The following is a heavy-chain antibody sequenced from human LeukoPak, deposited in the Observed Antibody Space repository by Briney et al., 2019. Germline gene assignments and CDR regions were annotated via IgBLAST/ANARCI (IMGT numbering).Heavy chain of an antibody. CDR1: GFTFSSYS. D-gene: IGHD4-17*01. J-gene: IGHJ6*02. CDR3: ARDGPLDYGDYGYYYYYYGMDV. Sequence: GGSLRLSCAASGFTFSSYSMNWVRQAPGKGLEWVSSISSSSSYIYYADSVKGRFTISRDNAKNSLYLQMTSLRAEDTAVYYCARDGPLDYGDYGYYYYYYGMDVWGQGTTVTVSS. V-gene: IGHV3-21*01. CDR2: ISSSSSYI.